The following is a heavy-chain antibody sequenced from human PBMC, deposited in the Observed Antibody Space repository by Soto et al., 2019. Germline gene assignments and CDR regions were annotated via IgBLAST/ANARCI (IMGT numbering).Heavy chain of an antibody. CDR3: ARASPYGDYALDY. CDR1: GGSISSYY. V-gene: IGHV4-59*01. J-gene: IGHJ4*02. Sequence: PSETLSLTCTVSGGSISSYYWIWIRQPPGKGLEWIGYISYSGSTNYNPSLKSRPTIAVDTSKNQFSLKLRSVTAADTAVYYCARASPYGDYALDYWGQGTLVTVPS. D-gene: IGHD4-17*01. CDR2: ISYSGST.